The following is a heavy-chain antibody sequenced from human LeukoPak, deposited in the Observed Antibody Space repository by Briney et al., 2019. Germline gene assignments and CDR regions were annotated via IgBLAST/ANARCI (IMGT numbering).Heavy chain of an antibody. V-gene: IGHV3-7*01. CDR3: ASQSFARFDP. CDR2: IQPDGSEQ. J-gene: IGHJ5*02. D-gene: IGHD3-16*01. Sequence: GGSLRLSCAASGFTFSSYEMNWVRQAPGKGLEWVGNIQPDGSEQYPVDSVKGRFTISRDNARNTLFLQMNSLRVEDTAVYYCASQSFARFDPWGQGTLVTVSS. CDR1: GFTFSSYE.